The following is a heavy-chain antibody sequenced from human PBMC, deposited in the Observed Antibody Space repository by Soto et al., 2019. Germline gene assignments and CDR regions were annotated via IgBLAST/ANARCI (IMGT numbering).Heavy chain of an antibody. J-gene: IGHJ4*02. Sequence: ASVKVSCKASGGTFSSYTISWVRQAPGQGLEWMGRIIPILGIANYAQKFQGRVTITADKSTSTAYMELSSLRSEDTAVYYCARPSRDGYYDYWGQGTLVTVSS. CDR3: ARPSRDGYYDY. V-gene: IGHV1-69*02. D-gene: IGHD2-2*01. CDR1: GGTFSSYT. CDR2: IIPILGIA.